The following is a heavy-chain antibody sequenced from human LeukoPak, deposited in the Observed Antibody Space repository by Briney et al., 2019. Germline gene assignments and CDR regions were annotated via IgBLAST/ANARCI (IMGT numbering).Heavy chain of an antibody. Sequence: GGTLRLSCAASGFTFSSYGMSWVRQAPGKGLEWVSAISGSGGSTYYADSVKGRFTISRDNSKNPQYLQINSLRAEDTAVYYFAKKKGQWLPNQSFDYWGQGTLVTVSS. CDR2: ISGSGGST. CDR3: AKKKGQWLPNQSFDY. D-gene: IGHD5-12*01. J-gene: IGHJ4*02. CDR1: GFTFSSYG. V-gene: IGHV3-23*01.